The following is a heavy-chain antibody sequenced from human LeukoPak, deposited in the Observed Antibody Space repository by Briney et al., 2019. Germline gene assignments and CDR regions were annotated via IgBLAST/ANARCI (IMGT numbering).Heavy chain of an antibody. J-gene: IGHJ4*02. V-gene: IGHV4-39*07. D-gene: IGHD6-19*01. Sequence: SETLSLTCTVSGGSISSSSYYWSWIRQPPGKGLEWIGEINHSGSTNYNPSLKSRVTISVDTSKNQFSLKLSSVTAADTAVYYCASLDAVAPLPFDYWGQGTLVTVSS. CDR1: GGSISSSSYY. CDR2: INHSGST. CDR3: ASLDAVAPLPFDY.